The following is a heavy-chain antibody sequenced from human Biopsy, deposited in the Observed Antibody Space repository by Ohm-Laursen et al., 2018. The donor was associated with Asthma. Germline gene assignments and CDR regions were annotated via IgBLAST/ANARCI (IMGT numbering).Heavy chain of an antibody. Sequence: SETLSLTCTVSGGSISSGAYYWSSVRQPPGKGLEWIGYIYYIGSTYYNPSLKSRVAISLDTSKNQFSLKLSSVTAADTAVYFCARRGGVRRYFDYWGQGTPVTVSS. D-gene: IGHD3-16*01. CDR3: ARRGGVRRYFDY. V-gene: IGHV4-30-4*01. CDR1: GGSISSGAYY. CDR2: IYYIGST. J-gene: IGHJ4*02.